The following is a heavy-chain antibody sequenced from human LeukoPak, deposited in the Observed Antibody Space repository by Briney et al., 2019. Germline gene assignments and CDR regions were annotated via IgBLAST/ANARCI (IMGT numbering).Heavy chain of an antibody. V-gene: IGHV4-4*02. CDR2: ISHSGTT. CDR3: ARLITIFEVATSDAFDI. Sequence: PSETLSLTCGVSGGSIDITNYWSWVRQAPGKGLEWIGEISHSGTTNYNPSLRSRVAMSLDRANNQFSLSLTSVTAADTAVYYCARLITIFEVATSDAFDIWGPGTVVTVSS. D-gene: IGHD3-3*01. J-gene: IGHJ3*02. CDR1: GGSIDITNY.